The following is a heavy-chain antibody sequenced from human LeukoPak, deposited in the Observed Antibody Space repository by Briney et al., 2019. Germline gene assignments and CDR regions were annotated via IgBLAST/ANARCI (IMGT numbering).Heavy chain of an antibody. CDR3: ARGRSSGSFYNVPFDP. Sequence: PSETLSLTCAVYGGSFSGYYWSWIRQPPGKGLEWIGEINHSGSTNYKPSLKSRVTISVDTSKNQFSLKLSSVTAADTAVYYCARGRSSGSFYNVPFDPWGQGTLVTVSS. J-gene: IGHJ5*02. D-gene: IGHD3-10*01. CDR1: GGSFSGYY. CDR2: INHSGST. V-gene: IGHV4-34*01.